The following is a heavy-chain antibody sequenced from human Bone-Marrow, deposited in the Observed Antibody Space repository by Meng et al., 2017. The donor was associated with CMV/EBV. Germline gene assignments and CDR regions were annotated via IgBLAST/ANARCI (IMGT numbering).Heavy chain of an antibody. CDR1: GYTFTSYD. V-gene: IGHV1-8*01. CDR3: ARDPYSSSWCFDY. D-gene: IGHD6-13*01. J-gene: IGHJ4*02. Sequence: ASVKVSCKASGYTFTSYDINWVRQATGQGLEWMGWMNPNSGNTGYAQKFQGRVTMTRDTSTSTVYMELSSLRSEDTAVYYCARDPYSSSWCFDYWGQGTLVTVSS. CDR2: MNPNSGNT.